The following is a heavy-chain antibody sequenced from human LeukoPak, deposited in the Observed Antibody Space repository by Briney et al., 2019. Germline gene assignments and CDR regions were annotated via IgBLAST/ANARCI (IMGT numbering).Heavy chain of an antibody. CDR2: INPSGGST. CDR3: ARDSSTMVRGVTLPRYYFDY. CDR1: GYTFTSYY. Sequence: ASVKVSCKASGYTFTSYYMHWVRQAPGQGLEWMGIINPSGGSTSYAQKFQGRVTMTRDTSTSTVYMELSSLRSEDTAVYYCARDSSTMVRGVTLPRYYFDYWSQGTLVTVSS. J-gene: IGHJ4*02. D-gene: IGHD3-10*01. V-gene: IGHV1-46*01.